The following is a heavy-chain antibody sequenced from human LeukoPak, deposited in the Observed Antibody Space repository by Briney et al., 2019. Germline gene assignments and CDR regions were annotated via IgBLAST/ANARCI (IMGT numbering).Heavy chain of an antibody. Sequence: GGSLRLSCAASGFTFSSYWMSWVRQAPGKGLEWVANIKQDGSEKYYVDSVKGRFTISRDNSKNTLYLQMNSLRAEDTAVYYCAKDPLRYFDWLSLSGDVWGKGTTVTVSS. CDR2: IKQDGSEK. V-gene: IGHV3-7*03. CDR3: AKDPLRYFDWLSLSGDV. CDR1: GFTFSSYW. J-gene: IGHJ6*04. D-gene: IGHD3-9*01.